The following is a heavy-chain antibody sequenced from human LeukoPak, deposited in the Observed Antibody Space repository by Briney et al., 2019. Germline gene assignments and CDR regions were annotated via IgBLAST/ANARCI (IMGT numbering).Heavy chain of an antibody. V-gene: IGHV4-34*01. CDR1: GGSFCCYS. CDR3: ARVEVRTAKTYTWSSRPDYSYSYMDV. J-gene: IGHJ6*03. Sequence: SETLSLTCSVNGGSFCCYSYSWIRQPPGKGLEWIGEINHTGSIRYNPSLKSPVTISVDTSKQHFSLEMSPVTAADTAVYYCARVEVRTAKTYTWSSRPDYSYSYMDVWGKGTTVTVSS. CDR2: INHTGSI. D-gene: IGHD3-3*01.